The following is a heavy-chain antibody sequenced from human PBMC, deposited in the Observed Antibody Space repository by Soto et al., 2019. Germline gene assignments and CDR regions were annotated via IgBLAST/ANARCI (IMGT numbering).Heavy chain of an antibody. V-gene: IGHV4-59*11. CDR2: IYYRGST. Sequence: PSETLSLTCTGSGGSISSHYWSWVRQAPGKGLEWIGHIYYRGSTSYNPSLRSRSTISVDTSKNQFSLKLNSVTTADTAVYYCARDGREASGMDVWGQGTKVTVSS. CDR3: ARDGREASGMDV. J-gene: IGHJ6*02. D-gene: IGHD1-26*01. CDR1: GGSISSHY.